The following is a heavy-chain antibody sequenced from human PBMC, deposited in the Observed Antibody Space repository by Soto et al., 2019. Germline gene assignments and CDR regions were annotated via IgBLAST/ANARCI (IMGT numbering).Heavy chain of an antibody. CDR1: GFTFSSYW. D-gene: IGHD6-19*01. Sequence: GGSLRLSCAASGFTFSSYWMHWVRQAPGKGLAWVSRINSDGSSTSYADSVKGRFTISRDNAKNTLYLQMNSLRAEDTAVYYCARDLVNSRGWYFPGRYYYYYGMDVWGQGTTVTVSS. V-gene: IGHV3-74*01. CDR2: INSDGSST. J-gene: IGHJ6*02. CDR3: ARDLVNSRGWYFPGRYYYYYGMDV.